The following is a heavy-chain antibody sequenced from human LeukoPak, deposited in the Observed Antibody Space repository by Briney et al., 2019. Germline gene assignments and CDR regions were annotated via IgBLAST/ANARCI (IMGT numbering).Heavy chain of an antibody. CDR2: ISAYSGNT. CDR3: ARDWNYVFDI. Sequence: ASVKASCKASGYTFTSYGISWVRQAPGQGLEWMGWISAYSGNTHYAQKLQGRVTLTTDTSTSTAYMELRSLRSDDTAVYYCARDWNYVFDIWGQGTMVIVSS. CDR1: GYTFTSYG. J-gene: IGHJ3*02. V-gene: IGHV1-18*01. D-gene: IGHD1-7*01.